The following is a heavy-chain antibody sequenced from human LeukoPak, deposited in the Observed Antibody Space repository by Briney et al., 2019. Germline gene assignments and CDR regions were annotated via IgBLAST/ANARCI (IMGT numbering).Heavy chain of an antibody. D-gene: IGHD3-22*01. CDR3: ATTNDGGGYQWGDFFDF. V-gene: IGHV1-69*04. Sequence: RASVKVFCKASGGTSNSHAISWVRQAPGQGLEWMGRIIPNLGTTNRAQNFQDRVTLTADKSTNTAYMELTSLTSDDTAVYYCATTNDGGGYQWGDFFDFWGQGTLVTVSS. CDR2: IIPNLGTT. J-gene: IGHJ4*02. CDR1: GGTSNSHA.